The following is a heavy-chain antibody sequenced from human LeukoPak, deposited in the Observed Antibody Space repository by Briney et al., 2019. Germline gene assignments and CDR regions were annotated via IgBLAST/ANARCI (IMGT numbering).Heavy chain of an antibody. D-gene: IGHD6-19*01. CDR1: SGSLRSSSSY. J-gene: IGHJ4*02. CDR2: IYYSGST. CDR3: ARQVVAVAGTGYFDY. Sequence: SQTLSLTCTVSSGSLRSSSSYWGSIRQPPGKGLEWIRSIYYSGSTYCTASLKCRGTRSVDTSKNQLSLKLNSVTAADTAVYFGARQVVAVAGTGYFDYWGQGTLVTVSS. V-gene: IGHV4-39*01.